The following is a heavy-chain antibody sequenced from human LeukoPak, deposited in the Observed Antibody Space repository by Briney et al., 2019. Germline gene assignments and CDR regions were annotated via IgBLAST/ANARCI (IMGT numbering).Heavy chain of an antibody. V-gene: IGHV1-2*02. CDR3: ASWNLVGATPIDY. CDR1: GYTFTGYY. CDR2: INPNSGGT. Sequence: GASVKVSCTASGYTFTGYYMHWVRQAPGQELEWMGWINPNSGGTNYAQKFQGRVTMTRDTSISTAYMELSRLRSDDTAVYYCASWNLVGATPIDYWGQGTLVTVSS. D-gene: IGHD1-26*01. J-gene: IGHJ4*02.